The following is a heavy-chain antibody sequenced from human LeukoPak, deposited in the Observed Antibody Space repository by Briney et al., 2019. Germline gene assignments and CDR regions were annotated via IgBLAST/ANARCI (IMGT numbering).Heavy chain of an antibody. J-gene: IGHJ4*02. Sequence: ASVKVSCKASGYTFTSYDINWVRQAPGQGLEWMGWMNPNRGNTGYAQKFQGRVTITRNTSISTAYMELSSLRSEDTAVYYCARGYSGSPQDFDYWGQGTLVTVSS. CDR1: GYTFTSYD. CDR2: MNPNRGNT. D-gene: IGHD1-26*01. CDR3: ARGYSGSPQDFDY. V-gene: IGHV1-8*03.